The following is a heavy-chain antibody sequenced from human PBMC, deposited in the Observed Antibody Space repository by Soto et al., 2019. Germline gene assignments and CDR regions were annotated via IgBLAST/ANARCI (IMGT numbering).Heavy chain of an antibody. Sequence: ASVEVSCKASGYTFTSYGISWVRQAPGQGLEWMGWISAYNGNTNYAQKLQGRVTMTTDTSTSTAYMELRSLRSDDTAVYYCARGSGSGSYYTPNLDYPYYFDYWGQGTLVTVSS. CDR2: ISAYNGNT. CDR3: ARGSGSGSYYTPNLDYPYYFDY. J-gene: IGHJ4*02. CDR1: GYTFTSYG. V-gene: IGHV1-18*04. D-gene: IGHD3-10*01.